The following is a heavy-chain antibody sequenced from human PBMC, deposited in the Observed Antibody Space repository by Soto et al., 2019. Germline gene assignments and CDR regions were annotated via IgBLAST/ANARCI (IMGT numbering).Heavy chain of an antibody. D-gene: IGHD1-20*01. J-gene: IGHJ4*02. CDR1: GFTFADYP. Sequence: GGSLRLSCTGSGFTFADYPISWVGQAPGKGLEWLGFIRRQDHGGTTAYAASVKGSFTISRDDSRGIAFLQLNNLKTEDTAVYHCSRVYKGNTWGQGTRVRVSS. CDR3: SRVYKGNT. V-gene: IGHV3-49*04. CDR2: IRRQDHGGTT.